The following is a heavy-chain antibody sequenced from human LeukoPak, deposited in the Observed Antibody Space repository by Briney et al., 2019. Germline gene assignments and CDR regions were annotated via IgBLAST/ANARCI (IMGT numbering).Heavy chain of an antibody. CDR2: ISSSGSTI. V-gene: IGHV3-11*01. CDR1: GFTFSDYY. Sequence: GGSLRLSCAASGFTFSDYYMSWLRQAPGKGLEWVSYISSSGSTIYYADSVKGRFTISRDNAKNSLYLQMNSLRAEDTAVCYCARVPISTLRYFDWTYYYYGMDVWGQGTTVTVSS. CDR3: ARVPISTLRYFDWTYYYYGMDV. J-gene: IGHJ6*02. D-gene: IGHD3-9*01.